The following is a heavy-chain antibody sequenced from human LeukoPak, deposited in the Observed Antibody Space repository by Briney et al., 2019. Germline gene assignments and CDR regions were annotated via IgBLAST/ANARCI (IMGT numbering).Heavy chain of an antibody. J-gene: IGHJ6*02. CDR1: GFSFSSYG. CDR2: IKSKTDGGTT. V-gene: IGHV3-15*01. CDR3: TTDYPVMDV. Sequence: GGSLRLSCAASGFSFSSYGMHWVRQAPGKGLEWVGRIKSKTDGGTTDYAAPVKGRFTISRDDSKNTLYLQMNSLKTEDAAVYYCTTDYPVMDVWGQGTTVTVSS.